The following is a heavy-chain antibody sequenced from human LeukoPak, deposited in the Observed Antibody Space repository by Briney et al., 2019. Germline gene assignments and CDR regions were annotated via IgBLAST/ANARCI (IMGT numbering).Heavy chain of an antibody. CDR2: ISSSSSTI. V-gene: IGHV3-48*02. Sequence: GGSLRLSCAASGFTFGSCWMNWVRQTPGKGLEWVSYISSSSSTIYYADSVKGRFTISRDNAKNSLYLQMNSLRDEDTAVYYCAREYSGSYPPDYWGQGTLVTVSS. D-gene: IGHD1-26*01. CDR1: GFTFGSCW. J-gene: IGHJ4*02. CDR3: AREYSGSYPPDY.